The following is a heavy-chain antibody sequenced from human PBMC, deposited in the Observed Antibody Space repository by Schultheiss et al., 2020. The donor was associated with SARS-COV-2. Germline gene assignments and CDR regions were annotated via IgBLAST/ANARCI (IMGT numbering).Heavy chain of an antibody. CDR2: IYYSGST. V-gene: IGHV4-59*01. Sequence: SETLSLTCTVSGGSISSSYWSWIRQPPGKGLEWIGYIYYSGSTNYNPSLKSRVTISVDTSKNQFSLKLSSVTAADTAVYYCARDQRTMVRGVFDYWGQGTLVTVSS. D-gene: IGHD3-10*01. CDR1: GGSISSSY. J-gene: IGHJ4*02. CDR3: ARDQRTMVRGVFDY.